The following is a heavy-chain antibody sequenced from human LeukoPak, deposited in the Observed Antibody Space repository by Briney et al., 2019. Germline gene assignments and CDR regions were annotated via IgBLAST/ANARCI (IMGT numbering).Heavy chain of an antibody. CDR2: IYYSGST. CDR1: GGSISSYY. CDR3: ARTRRLRQQLPRYYFDY. J-gene: IGHJ4*02. D-gene: IGHD6-13*01. V-gene: IGHV4-59*01. Sequence: SETLSLTCNVSGGSISSYYWSWTRQPPGKGLEWIRYIYYSGSTNYNPSLKSRVTISVDTSKNQFSLKLSSATAADTAVYYCARTRRLRQQLPRYYFDYWGQGTLVTVSS.